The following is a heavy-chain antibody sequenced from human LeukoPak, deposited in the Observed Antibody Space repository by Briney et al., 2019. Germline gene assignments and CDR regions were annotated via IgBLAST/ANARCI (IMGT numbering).Heavy chain of an antibody. J-gene: IGHJ6*02. CDR3: ARVRSGYEYYYGMDV. Sequence: ASVKVSCKASGYTFTSYDINWVRQATGQGLEWMGWMNPNSGNTGYAQKFQGRVTMTRNTSISTAYMELSSLRSEDTAVYYCARVRSGYEYYYGMDVWGQGTTVIVSS. CDR1: GYTFTSYD. D-gene: IGHD5-12*01. CDR2: MNPNSGNT. V-gene: IGHV1-8*01.